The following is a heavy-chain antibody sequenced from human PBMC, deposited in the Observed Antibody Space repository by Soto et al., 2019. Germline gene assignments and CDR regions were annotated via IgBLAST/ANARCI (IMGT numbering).Heavy chain of an antibody. V-gene: IGHV1-69*13. CDR3: ARDPALASVNWFDP. CDR2: IIPIFGTA. Sequence: SVKVSCKASGGTFSSYAITWVRQAPGQGLEWMGGIIPIFGTANYAQKFQGRVTITADEPTSTAYMELSSLRSEDTAVYYCARDPALASVNWFDPWGQGTLVTVSS. CDR1: GGTFSSYA. D-gene: IGHD5-18*01. J-gene: IGHJ5*02.